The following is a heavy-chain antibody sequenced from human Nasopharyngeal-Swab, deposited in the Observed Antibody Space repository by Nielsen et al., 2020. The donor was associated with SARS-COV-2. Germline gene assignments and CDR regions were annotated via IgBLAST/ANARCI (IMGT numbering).Heavy chain of an antibody. D-gene: IGHD6-13*01. V-gene: IGHV3-33*01. Sequence: VRQAPGKGLEWVAVIWCDGSNKYYADSVKGRFTISRDNSKNTLYLQMNSLRAEDTAVYYCARASIAAAGTRIYYYGMDVWGQGTTVTVSS. J-gene: IGHJ6*02. CDR3: ARASIAAAGTRIYYYGMDV. CDR2: IWCDGSNK.